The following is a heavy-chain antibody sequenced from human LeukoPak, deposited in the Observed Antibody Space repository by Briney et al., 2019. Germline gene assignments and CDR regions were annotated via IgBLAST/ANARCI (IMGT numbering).Heavy chain of an antibody. CDR2: IYYSGST. J-gene: IGHJ2*01. Sequence: SETLSLTCTVSGGSISSYYWSWIRQPPGKGLEWIGYIYYSGSTNYNPSLKSRVTISVDTSKNQFSLELSSVTAADTAVYYCARGSGSYYSKWYFDLWGRGTLVTVSS. CDR3: ARGSGSYYSKWYFDL. D-gene: IGHD1-26*01. V-gene: IGHV4-59*01. CDR1: GGSISSYY.